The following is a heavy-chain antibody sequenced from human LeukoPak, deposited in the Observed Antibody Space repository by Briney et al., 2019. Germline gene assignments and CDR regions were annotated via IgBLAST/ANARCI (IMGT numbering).Heavy chain of an antibody. CDR3: AREYCSSTSCYLGGQDFDY. CDR1: GFTFSSYS. V-gene: IGHV3-21*01. J-gene: IGHJ4*02. D-gene: IGHD2-2*01. Sequence: GGSLRLSCAASGFTFSSYSMNWVRQAPGKGLEWVSSISSSSSYIYYADSVKGRFTISRDNAKNSLYLQMNSLRAEDTAVYYCAREYCSSTSCYLGGQDFDYWGQGTLVTVSS. CDR2: ISSSSSYI.